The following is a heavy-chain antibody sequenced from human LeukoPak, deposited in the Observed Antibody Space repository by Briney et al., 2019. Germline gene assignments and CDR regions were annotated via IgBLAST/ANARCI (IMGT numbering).Heavy chain of an antibody. V-gene: IGHV5-51*01. CDR3: ARRGGGYDFWSGYYIFDY. CDR1: GYSFTSYW. CDR2: IYPGDSDT. D-gene: IGHD3-3*01. J-gene: IGHJ4*02. Sequence: HGESLKISCTGSGYSFTSYWIGWVRQMPGKGLEWMGVIYPGDSDTRYSPSFQGQVTISADKSISTAYLQWSSLKASDTAMYYYARRGGGYDFWSGYYIFDYWGQGTLVTVSS.